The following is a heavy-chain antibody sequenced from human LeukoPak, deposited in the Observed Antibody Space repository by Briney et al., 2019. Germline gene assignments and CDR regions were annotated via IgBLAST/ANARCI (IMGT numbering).Heavy chain of an antibody. CDR1: GFTFSSYV. Sequence: QPGGSLRLSCAASGFTFSSYVMHWVRQAPGKGLEWVAIISYDGSNEYYADSVKGRFTISRDNSKNTLYLQMNSLRAADTAVYYCARGKGTSYLSSFDYWGQGTLVTVSS. CDR3: ARGKGTSYLSSFDY. V-gene: IGHV3-30*04. J-gene: IGHJ4*02. CDR2: ISYDGSNE. D-gene: IGHD6-6*01.